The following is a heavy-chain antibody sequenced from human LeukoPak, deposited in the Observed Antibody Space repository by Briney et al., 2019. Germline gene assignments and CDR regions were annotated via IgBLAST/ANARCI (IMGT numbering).Heavy chain of an antibody. CDR2: ISGSGGGT. D-gene: IGHD3-16*01. Sequence: PGASLRLSCAASGFTFSSYAMSWVRQAPGKGLEWVSAISGSGGGTYYADSVKGRFTISRDNSKNTLYLQMNSLRAEDTAVYYCAKVLLMTHSPGDYWGQGTLVTVSS. CDR1: GFTFSSYA. J-gene: IGHJ4*02. CDR3: AKVLLMTHSPGDY. V-gene: IGHV3-23*01.